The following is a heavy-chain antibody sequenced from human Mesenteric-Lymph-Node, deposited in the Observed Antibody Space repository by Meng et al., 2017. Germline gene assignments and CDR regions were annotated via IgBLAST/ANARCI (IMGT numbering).Heavy chain of an antibody. D-gene: IGHD3-22*01. V-gene: IGHV3-7*01. CDR2: IKEDGSEG. J-gene: IGHJ3*01. CDR1: GFTFSTYW. CDR3: ARDPYSYDGVGYYGAFDL. Sequence: GESLKISCAASGFTFSTYWMTWVRQAPGKGLEWVANIKEDGSEGQYVDSVKGRFAISRDNAKNSLYLEMNSLRAEDTAVYYCARDPYSYDGVGYYGAFDLWGQGTLVTVSS.